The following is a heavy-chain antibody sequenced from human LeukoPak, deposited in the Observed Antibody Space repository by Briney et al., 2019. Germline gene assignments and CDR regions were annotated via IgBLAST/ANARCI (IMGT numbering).Heavy chain of an antibody. V-gene: IGHV3-49*03. D-gene: IGHD3-10*01. Sequence: LSLTCTVSGGSISSYYWSWIRQPPGKGLEWVGFIRSKVYGGTTEYVASVKGRFTISRDDSKSIAYLQMNSLKTEDTAVYYCTGSFGELTFFDYWGQGTLVTVSS. CDR1: GGSISSYY. CDR3: TGSFGELTFFDY. J-gene: IGHJ4*02. CDR2: IRSKVYGGTT.